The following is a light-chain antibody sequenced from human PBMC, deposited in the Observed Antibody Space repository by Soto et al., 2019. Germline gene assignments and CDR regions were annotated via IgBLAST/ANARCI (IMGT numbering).Light chain of an antibody. J-gene: IGKJ4*01. Sequence: DIQMTQSPSTLSASVEDRVTITCRASQSIGDLLAWYQQKPGEAPKLLIYKASYLESGVPSRFSGSGSGTEFTLTISSLEPEDFAVYYCQQHADWPLTFGGGTKVDIK. V-gene: IGKV1-5*03. CDR2: KAS. CDR3: QQHADWPLT. CDR1: QSIGDL.